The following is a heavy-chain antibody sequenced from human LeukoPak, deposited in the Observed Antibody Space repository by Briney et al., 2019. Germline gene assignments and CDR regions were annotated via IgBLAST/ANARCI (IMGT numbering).Heavy chain of an antibody. D-gene: IGHD1-26*01. Sequence: SETLSLTCAVYGGSFSGYYWSWIRQPPGKGLEWIGEINHSGSTNYNPSLKSRVTISVDTSKNQFSLKLSSVTAADTAVYYCARRPESTVGPQGFDPWGQGTRVTVSS. CDR2: INHSGST. J-gene: IGHJ5*02. V-gene: IGHV4-34*01. CDR3: ARRPESTVGPQGFDP. CDR1: GGSFSGYY.